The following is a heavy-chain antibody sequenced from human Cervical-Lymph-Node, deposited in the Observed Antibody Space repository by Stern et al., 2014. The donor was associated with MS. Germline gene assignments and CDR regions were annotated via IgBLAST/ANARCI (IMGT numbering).Heavy chain of an antibody. D-gene: IGHD5-12*01. CDR3: ASSLVASGH. Sequence: QVQLVQSGAEVMKPGPSVTVSCKASGGTFRTHPITWVRQAPGQGLEWMGGMIPFLNTANYAQTFPGRLTITADKSTGTTYMEISSLRSDDTAVYYCASSLVASGHWGQGTLVIVS. V-gene: IGHV1-69*06. CDR2: MIPFLNTA. J-gene: IGHJ4*02. CDR1: GGTFRTHP.